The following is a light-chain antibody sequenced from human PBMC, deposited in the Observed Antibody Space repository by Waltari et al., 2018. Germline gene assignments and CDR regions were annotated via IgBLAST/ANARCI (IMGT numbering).Light chain of an antibody. V-gene: IGLV3-19*01. CDR2: GRN. CDR3: SSRDNSYNHLVV. Sequence: SELTQDPAVSVALGQTVRITCLGDSLRSYYAAWYQQKPGQATPLVFYGRNTRPSGIPDRFSCSNSGSTAALTITGALAEDEADYYCSSRDNSYNHLVVFGGGTKLTVL. J-gene: IGLJ2*01. CDR1: SLRSYY.